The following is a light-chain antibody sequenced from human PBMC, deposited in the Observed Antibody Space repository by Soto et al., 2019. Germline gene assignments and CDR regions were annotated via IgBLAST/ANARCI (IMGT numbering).Light chain of an antibody. Sequence: EIVMTQSPATLSVSPEERASLSCRASQSVSSNLAWYQQKPGQAPRLLIYGASNRATGIPARFSGSGSGTEFTLTISSLQSEDFAVYYCQQYNNWPRTFGQGTKVEIK. V-gene: IGKV3-15*01. J-gene: IGKJ1*01. CDR3: QQYNNWPRT. CDR1: QSVSSN. CDR2: GAS.